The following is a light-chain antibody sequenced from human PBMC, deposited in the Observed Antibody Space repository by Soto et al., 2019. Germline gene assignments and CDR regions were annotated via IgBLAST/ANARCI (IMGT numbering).Light chain of an antibody. V-gene: IGKV3-15*01. CDR3: QQYNNWPPQLT. CDR1: QSVSSN. J-gene: IGKJ4*01. CDR2: GAS. Sequence: EIVMTQSPATLSVSPGERATLSCRASQSVSSNLAWYQQKPGQAPRLLIYGASTRATGIPARFSGSGSGTEFTLTISSLQSEDFAVYYCQQYNNWPPQLTFGGGTKGEIK.